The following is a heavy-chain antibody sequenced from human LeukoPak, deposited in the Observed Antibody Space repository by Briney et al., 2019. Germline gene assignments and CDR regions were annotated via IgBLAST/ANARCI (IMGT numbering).Heavy chain of an antibody. CDR1: GFTFSSYA. D-gene: IGHD6-19*01. CDR2: ISGSGGST. V-gene: IGHV3-23*01. Sequence: GGSLRLSCAASGFTFSSYAMSWVRQAPGKGLEWVSAISGSGGSTYYADSVKGRFTISRDNSKNTLYLQMNSLRAEDTAVYYCAKDRDSSGWNPTGIFDYWAREPWSPSPQ. CDR3: AKDRDSSGWNPTGIFDY. J-gene: IGHJ4*02.